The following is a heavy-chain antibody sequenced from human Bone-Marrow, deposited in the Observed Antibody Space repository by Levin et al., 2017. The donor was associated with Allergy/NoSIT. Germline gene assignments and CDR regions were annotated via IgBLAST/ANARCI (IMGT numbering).Heavy chain of an antibody. D-gene: IGHD4-23*01. CDR3: ARGRQGGNSEMDC. V-gene: IGHV3-48*01. CDR1: GFSFSSYN. CDR2: IITSSGTI. J-gene: IGHJ4*02. Sequence: PGGSLRLSCAASGFSFSSYNMNWVRRAPGKGLEWIAYIITSSGTIHYADSVKGRFTISRDNAKNSLYLQMNSLRADDTAVYYCARGRQGGNSEMDCWGRGTLVTVSS.